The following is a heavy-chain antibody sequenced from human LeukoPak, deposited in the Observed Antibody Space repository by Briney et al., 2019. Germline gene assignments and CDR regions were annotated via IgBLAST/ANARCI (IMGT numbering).Heavy chain of an antibody. CDR2: INHSGST. J-gene: IGHJ4*02. V-gene: IGHV4-39*07. CDR3: ARTGYSSGCDY. CDR1: GGSISSSSYY. D-gene: IGHD6-19*01. Sequence: SETLSLTCTVSGGSISSSSYYWGWIRQPPGKGLEWIGEINHSGSTNYNPSLKSRVTISVDTSKNQFSLKLSSVTAADTAVYYCARTGYSSGCDYWGQGTLVTVSS.